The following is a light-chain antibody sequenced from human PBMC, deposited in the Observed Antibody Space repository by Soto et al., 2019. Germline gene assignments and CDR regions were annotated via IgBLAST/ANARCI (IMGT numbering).Light chain of an antibody. CDR1: QSVSSSY. CDR2: GAS. J-gene: IGKJ2*01. V-gene: IGKV3-20*01. Sequence: EIVLTQSPGTLSLSPGERATLSCRASQSVSSSYLAWYQQKPGQAPRLLIYGASSRATGIPDRFSGSGSGTDFTLTISRLEPEDFAVYYCQQYGGSPPRYTFGQGTKVDIK. CDR3: QQYGGSPPRYT.